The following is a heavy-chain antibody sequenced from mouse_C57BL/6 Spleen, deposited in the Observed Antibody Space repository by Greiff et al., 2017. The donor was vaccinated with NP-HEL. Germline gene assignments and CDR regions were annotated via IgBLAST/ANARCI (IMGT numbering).Heavy chain of an antibody. CDR2: IDPETGGT. D-gene: IGHD1-1*01. V-gene: IGHV1-15*01. J-gene: IGHJ1*03. Sequence: VKLMESGAELVRPGASVTLSCKASGYTFTDYEMHWVKQTPVHGLEWIGAIDPETGGTAYNQKFKGKAILTADKSSSTAYMELRSLTSEDSAVYYCTRLRITTVVATRYWYFDVWGTGTTVTVSS. CDR3: TRLRITTVVATRYWYFDV. CDR1: GYTFTDYE.